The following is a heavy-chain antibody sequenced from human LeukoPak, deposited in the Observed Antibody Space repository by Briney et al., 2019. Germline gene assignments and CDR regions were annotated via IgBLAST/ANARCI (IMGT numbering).Heavy chain of an antibody. CDR2: ISGRTGKT. CDR1: GFTFSTNA. D-gene: IGHD5-12*01. Sequence: QPGGSLRLSCAASGFTFSTNAMSWVRQAPRKGLEWVSPISGRTGKTYYADSVRDRFPISRDNSESTIYLQMDSLRDEDTAIYYCAKCGNSGCHLIEYWGQGTLVNVSS. V-gene: IGHV3-23*01. CDR3: AKCGNSGCHLIEY. J-gene: IGHJ4*02.